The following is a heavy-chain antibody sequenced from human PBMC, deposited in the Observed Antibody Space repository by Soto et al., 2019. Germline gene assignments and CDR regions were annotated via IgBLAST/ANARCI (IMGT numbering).Heavy chain of an antibody. Sequence: QVQLVESGGDVVQPGRSLRLSCAASGFTFSRYGMHWVRQAPGKGLEWVAVIWSDGRTKFYADSVKGRFTISRDNSKNTLYLQVNRLRAEDTAVYYCARYPCSGGSCYLAYWGQGTLVTVSS. D-gene: IGHD2-15*01. J-gene: IGHJ4*02. CDR1: GFTFSRYG. V-gene: IGHV3-33*01. CDR3: ARYPCSGGSCYLAY. CDR2: IWSDGRTK.